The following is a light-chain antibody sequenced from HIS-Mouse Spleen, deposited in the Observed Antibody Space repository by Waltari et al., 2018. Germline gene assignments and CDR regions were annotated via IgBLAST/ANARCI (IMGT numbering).Light chain of an antibody. J-gene: IGLJ2*01. CDR1: SSDVGGYNY. CDR2: DVS. Sequence: QSALTQPRSVSGSPGQSVTISCTGTSSDVGGYNYVSWYQQHPGQAPKLMIYDVSKRPSGGPDRFSGSRSGNTASLTISGLQAEDEADYYCCSYAGSYPVVFGGGTKLTVL. CDR3: CSYAGSYPVV. V-gene: IGLV2-11*01.